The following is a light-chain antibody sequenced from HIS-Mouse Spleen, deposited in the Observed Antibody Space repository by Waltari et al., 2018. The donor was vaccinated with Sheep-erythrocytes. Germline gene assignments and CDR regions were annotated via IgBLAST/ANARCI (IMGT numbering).Light chain of an antibody. CDR2: QDS. CDR3: QAWDSSTAV. V-gene: IGLV3-1*01. CDR1: KLGDKY. Sequence: SYELTQPPSVSVSLGQTASITCSGDKLGDKYACWYQQKPGQYPVLVIYQDSKRPSGIPERFSGSNSGNTATLTISGTQAMDEADYYCQAWDSSTAVFGGGTKLTVL. J-gene: IGLJ2*01.